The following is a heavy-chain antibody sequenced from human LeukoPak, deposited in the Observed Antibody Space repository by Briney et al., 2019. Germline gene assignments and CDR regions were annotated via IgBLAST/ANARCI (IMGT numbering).Heavy chain of an antibody. CDR2: ISGSGGST. Sequence: GRSLRLTCAASGFTFSYYAMHWVRQAPGEGLEWVSSISGSGGSTYYADSLEGRFIISRDNSRNTFFLHMNTLRAEETAVYFCAKDRGQWLGPFDYWGQGTLVTVSS. CDR3: AKDRGQWLGPFDY. V-gene: IGHV3-23*01. J-gene: IGHJ4*02. D-gene: IGHD6-19*01. CDR1: GFTFSYYA.